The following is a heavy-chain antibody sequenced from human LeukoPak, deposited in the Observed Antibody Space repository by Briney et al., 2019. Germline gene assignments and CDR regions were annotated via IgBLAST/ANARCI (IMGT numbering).Heavy chain of an antibody. V-gene: IGHV4-59*01. CDR2: IYYSGST. J-gene: IGHJ4*02. CDR3: ARDDGTAIDY. D-gene: IGHD5-18*01. CDR1: GGSISSYY. Sequence: PSETLSLICTVSGGSISSYYWSWIRQPPGKGLEWIGYIYYSGSTNYNPSLKSRVTISVDTSKNQFSLKLSSVTAADTAVYYCARDDGTAIDYWGQGTLVTVSS.